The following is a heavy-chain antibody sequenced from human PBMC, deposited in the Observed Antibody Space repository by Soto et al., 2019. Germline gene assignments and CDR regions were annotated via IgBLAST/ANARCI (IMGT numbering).Heavy chain of an antibody. CDR1: GGSVSSGSYY. Sequence: SETLSLTCTVSGGSVSSGSYYWSWIRQPPGKGLEWIGYIYYSGSTNYNPSLKSRVTITRDMSTSTAYMELCSLRSEDTAVYYCAAPQPFGVVIPAYYYYGMDVWGQGTTVTVSS. CDR3: AAPQPFGVVIPAYYYYGMDV. J-gene: IGHJ6*02. D-gene: IGHD3-3*01. V-gene: IGHV4-61*01. CDR2: IYYSGST.